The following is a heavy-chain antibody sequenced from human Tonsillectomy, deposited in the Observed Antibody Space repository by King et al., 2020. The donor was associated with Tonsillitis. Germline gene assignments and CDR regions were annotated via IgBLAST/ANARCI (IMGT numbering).Heavy chain of an antibody. CDR1: GFTFSSYG. CDR2: ISYDGNNK. Sequence: VQLVESGGGVVQSGGSLRLSCAASGFTFSSYGMHWVRQAPGKGLEWVAYISYDGNNKYYADAVKGRFTISRDISKNTVYLQMSSLRVEDTAVYYCAKDRDCGDYEPLDHWGQGTLVTVS. J-gene: IGHJ4*02. V-gene: IGHV3-30*02. D-gene: IGHD4-17*01. CDR3: AKDRDCGDYEPLDH.